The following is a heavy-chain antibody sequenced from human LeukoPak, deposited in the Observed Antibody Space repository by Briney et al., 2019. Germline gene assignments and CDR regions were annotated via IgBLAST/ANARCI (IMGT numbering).Heavy chain of an antibody. CDR1: GFTVSSNY. CDR3: ARDIGSGWYDY. CDR2: IYSGGST. D-gene: IGHD6-19*01. Sequence: PGGSLRLSCAASGFTVSSNYMSWGRQAPGKGLEWVSVIYSGGSTYYADSVKGRFTISRDNSKNTLYLQMNSLRAEDPAVYCCARDIGSGWYDYWGPGTLVTVSS. V-gene: IGHV3-53*01. J-gene: IGHJ4*02.